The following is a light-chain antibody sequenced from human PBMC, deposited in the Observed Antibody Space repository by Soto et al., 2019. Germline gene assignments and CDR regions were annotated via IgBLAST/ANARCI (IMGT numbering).Light chain of an antibody. CDR2: EGS. CDR3: CSYAGRSTLV. V-gene: IGLV2-23*01. J-gene: IGLJ3*02. Sequence: QSALTQPASVSGSTGQSITISCTGSSSDVGSYNLVSWHQQYPGKAPKPMIYEGSNLPSGVSNLFSGSKSGNTASLTICGLQAEDEADYYCCSYAGRSTLVFGGGTKLTVL. CDR1: SSDVGSYNL.